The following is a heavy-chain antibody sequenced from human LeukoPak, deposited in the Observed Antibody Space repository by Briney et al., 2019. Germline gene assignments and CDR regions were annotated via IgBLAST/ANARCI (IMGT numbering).Heavy chain of an antibody. CDR1: GYTFTGYY. J-gene: IGHJ4*02. Sequence: VASVKVSCKASGYTFTGYYMHWVRQAPGQGLEWMGWINPNSGGTNYAQKFQGRVTMTRDTSISTAYMELSRLRSDDTAVYYCARVDDSSGYYYVGGHFDYWGQGTLVTVPS. D-gene: IGHD3-22*01. V-gene: IGHV1-2*02. CDR3: ARVDDSSGYYYVGGHFDY. CDR2: INPNSGGT.